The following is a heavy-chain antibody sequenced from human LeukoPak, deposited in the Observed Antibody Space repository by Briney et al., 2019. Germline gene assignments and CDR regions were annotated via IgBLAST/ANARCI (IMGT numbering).Heavy chain of an antibody. D-gene: IGHD6-19*01. Sequence: GSLRLSCTVSEFTFSSYEMNWVRQPPGKGLEWIGEIYHSGSTNYNPSLKSRATISVDKSKNQFSLKLSSVTAADTAMYYCARVASSVWYNDYWGQGTLVTVSS. CDR3: ARVASSVWYNDY. CDR2: IYHSGST. CDR1: EFTFSSYEM. V-gene: IGHV4-4*02. J-gene: IGHJ4*02.